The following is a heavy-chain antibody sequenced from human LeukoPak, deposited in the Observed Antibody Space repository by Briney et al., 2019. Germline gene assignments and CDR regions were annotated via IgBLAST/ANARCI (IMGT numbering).Heavy chain of an antibody. Sequence: SETLSLTCAVYGGSFSGYYWSWIRQPPGKGLEWIGEINHSGSTNYNPSLKSRVTISVGTSKNQFSLKLSSVTAADTAVYYCAVSSGWYVYWGQGTLVTVSS. J-gene: IGHJ4*02. CDR2: INHSGST. V-gene: IGHV4-34*01. CDR3: AVSSGWYVY. D-gene: IGHD6-19*01. CDR1: GGSFSGYY.